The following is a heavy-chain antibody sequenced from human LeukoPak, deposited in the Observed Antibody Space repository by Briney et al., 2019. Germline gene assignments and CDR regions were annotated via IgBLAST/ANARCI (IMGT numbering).Heavy chain of an antibody. J-gene: IGHJ4*02. CDR1: GFTFSSYA. V-gene: IGHV3-23*01. D-gene: IGHD6-19*01. CDR3: VSVGIAVAGKGGDY. CDR2: ISGSGGST. Sequence: PGGSLRLSCAASGFTFSSYAMSWVRQAPGKGLEWVSAISGSGGSTYYADSVKGRFTISRDNSKNTLYLQMNSLRAEDTALYYCVSVGIAVAGKGGDYWGQGTLVTVSS.